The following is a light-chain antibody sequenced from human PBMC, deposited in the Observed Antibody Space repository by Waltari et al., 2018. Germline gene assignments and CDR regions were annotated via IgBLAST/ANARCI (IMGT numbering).Light chain of an antibody. J-gene: IGKJ2*01. CDR1: QSLVHSDGNTH. CDR3: MQGTHWPYT. Sequence: DVVMTQSPISLPATLGQAASIPCRPSQSLVHSDGNTHLPWFQQRPGQSPRRLIYRVFNRDSGVPDRFSGSGSGTDFTLKISRVEAEDVGVYYCMQGTHWPYTFGQGTKLDIK. CDR2: RVF. V-gene: IGKV2-30*02.